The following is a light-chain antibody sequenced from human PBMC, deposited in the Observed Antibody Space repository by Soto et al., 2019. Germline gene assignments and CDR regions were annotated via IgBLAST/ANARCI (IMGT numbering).Light chain of an antibody. CDR2: EVS. CDR3: SSYAGSNNLV. CDR1: SSDVGDYNY. J-gene: IGLJ2*01. V-gene: IGLV2-8*01. Sequence: QSVLTQPPSASGSPGQSVTISCTGTSSDVGDYNYVSWYQRHPGKAPKLMIYEVSKRPSGVPDRFFGSKSGNTASLTVSGLQAEDEADYYCSSYAGSNNLVFGGGTKLTVL.